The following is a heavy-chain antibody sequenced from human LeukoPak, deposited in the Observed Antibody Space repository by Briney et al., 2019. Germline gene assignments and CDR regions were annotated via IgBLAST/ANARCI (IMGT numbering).Heavy chain of an antibody. V-gene: IGHV1-46*01. J-gene: IGHJ4*02. Sequence: ASVKVSCKASGYTFTSYYMHWVRQAPGQGLEWMGLINPNGGSTTYAQKFQGRVTMTRDTSTSTVYMNLSGLRSEDTAVYSCARGNPPYYFNYWGQGTLATVSS. CDR2: INPNGGST. D-gene: IGHD1-14*01. CDR3: ARGNPPYYFNY. CDR1: GYTFTSYY.